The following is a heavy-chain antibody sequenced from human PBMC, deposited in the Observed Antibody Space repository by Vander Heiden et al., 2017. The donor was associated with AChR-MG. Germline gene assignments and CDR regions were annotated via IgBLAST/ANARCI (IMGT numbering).Heavy chain of an antibody. J-gene: IGHJ3*01. V-gene: IGHV5-51*01. D-gene: IGHD1-1*01. CDR3: ANWNLDAFDL. CDR1: GYRLTSYR. Sequence: EVQLVQSGAEGKKPGESLKISCQGSGYRLTSYRIGWVRQMPGKGLEWVGIIYPDDSDTRYSPSFQGQVTISADKSISTAYLQWSSLKASDTAIYYCANWNLDAFDLWCQGTMVTVSS. CDR2: IYPDDSDT.